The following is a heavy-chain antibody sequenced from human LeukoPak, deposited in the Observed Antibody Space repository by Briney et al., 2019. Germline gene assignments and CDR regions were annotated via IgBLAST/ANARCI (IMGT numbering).Heavy chain of an antibody. CDR1: VFTFDDYA. Sequence: SLILSSAASVFTFDDYAMHWVRQAPGKGLEWVGGSSWNSGSICYADSVKGRITISRDTAKNSLYLQMNSLRAADTALYYCAKDMYSDFWSGYYTGNNYYYGMDVWGPGTTVTASS. CDR2: SSWNSGSI. D-gene: IGHD3-3*01. J-gene: IGHJ6*02. V-gene: IGHV3-9*01. CDR3: AKDMYSDFWSGYYTGNNYYYGMDV.